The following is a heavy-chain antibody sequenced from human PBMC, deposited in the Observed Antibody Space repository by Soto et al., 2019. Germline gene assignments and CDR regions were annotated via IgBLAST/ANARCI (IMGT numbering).Heavy chain of an antibody. CDR2: IRSKAYGGTT. CDR1: GFTFGDYA. V-gene: IGHV3-49*03. CDR3: TLPEGSSWYGYYYYGMDV. D-gene: IGHD6-13*01. J-gene: IGHJ6*02. Sequence: GGSLRLSCTASGFTFGDYAMSWFRQAPGKGLEWVGFIRSKAYGGTTEYAASVKGRFTISRDDSKSIAYLQMNSLKTEDTVLYYCTLPEGSSWYGYYYYGMDVWGQGTTVTVSS.